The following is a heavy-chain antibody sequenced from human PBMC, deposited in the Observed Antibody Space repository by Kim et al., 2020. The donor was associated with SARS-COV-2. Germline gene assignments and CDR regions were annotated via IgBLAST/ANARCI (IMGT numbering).Heavy chain of an antibody. V-gene: IGHV6-1*01. CDR3: ARDEAAAGMDYYYGMDV. CDR1: GDSVSSNSAA. D-gene: IGHD6-13*01. CDR2: TYYRSKWYN. Sequence: SQTLSLTCAISGDSVSSNSAAWNWIRQSPSRGLEWLGRTYYRSKWYNDYAVSVKSRITINPDTSKNQFSLQLNSVTPEDTAVYYCARDEAAAGMDYYYGMDVWGQGTTVTVSS. J-gene: IGHJ6*02.